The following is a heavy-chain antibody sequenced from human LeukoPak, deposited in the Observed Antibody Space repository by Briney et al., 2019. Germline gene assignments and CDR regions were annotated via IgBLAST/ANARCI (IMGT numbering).Heavy chain of an antibody. J-gene: IGHJ6*04. CDR3: ARVFGGKRALWFGSFGMDV. CDR1: GGSFSGYY. CDR2: INHSGST. V-gene: IGHV4-34*01. D-gene: IGHD3-10*01. Sequence: SETLSLTCAVYGGSFSGYYWSWIRQPPGKGLEWIGEINHSGSTNYNPFLKSRVTISVDTSKNQFSLKLSSVTAADTAVYYCARVFGGKRALWFGSFGMDVWGKGTTVTVSS.